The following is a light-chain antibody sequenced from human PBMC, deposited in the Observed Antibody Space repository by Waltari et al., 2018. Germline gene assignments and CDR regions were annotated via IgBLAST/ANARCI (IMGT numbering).Light chain of an antibody. V-gene: IGKV1D-12*01. Sequence: DIQMTQSPSSVSAYVGDRVTITCRASQGIRSWLAWFQQKPGKAPNLLIYAASSLQSGVPSRFSGSGSGTDFTLTISSLQPEDFATYYCQQAASFPLTFGGGTKVEIK. CDR1: QGIRSW. CDR2: AAS. J-gene: IGKJ4*01. CDR3: QQAASFPLT.